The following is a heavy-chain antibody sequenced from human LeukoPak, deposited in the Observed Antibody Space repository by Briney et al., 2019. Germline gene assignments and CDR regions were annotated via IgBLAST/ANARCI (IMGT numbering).Heavy chain of an antibody. Sequence: HPGGSLRLSCAASGFTFSRYSMNWVRQAPGKGLEWVTYTSSSSSTRYYADSVKGRFTISRDNAKNSLYLQMNSLRDEDTAVYYCARELYEFWSGRFDYWGQGTLVTVSS. J-gene: IGHJ4*02. CDR3: ARELYEFWSGRFDY. CDR1: GFTFSRYS. D-gene: IGHD3-3*01. V-gene: IGHV3-48*02. CDR2: TSSSSSTR.